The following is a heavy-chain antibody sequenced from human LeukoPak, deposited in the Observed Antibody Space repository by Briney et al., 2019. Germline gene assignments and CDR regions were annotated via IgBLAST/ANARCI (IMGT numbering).Heavy chain of an antibody. CDR1: GFTFSSYS. J-gene: IGHJ4*02. D-gene: IGHD6-19*01. CDR2: ISSSSSYI. CDR3: ARESSGWFPFDY. Sequence: GGSLRLSCAASGFTFSSYSMNWVRQAPGKGLEWVSSISSSSSYIYYADSVKGRFTISRDNAKNSLYLQMNSLRAEDTAVYYCARESSGWFPFDYWGQGTLVTVSS. V-gene: IGHV3-21*01.